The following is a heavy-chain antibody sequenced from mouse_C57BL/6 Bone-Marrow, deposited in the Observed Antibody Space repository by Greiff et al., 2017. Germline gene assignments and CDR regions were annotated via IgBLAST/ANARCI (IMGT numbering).Heavy chain of an antibody. V-gene: IGHV2-9*01. CDR1: GFSLTSYG. Sequence: VKVVESGPGLVAPSQSLSITCTVSGFSLTSYGVDWVRQPPGQGLEWLGVIWGGGSTNYNSALMSRLSISTANSKSQVFLKMHSLQTDDTAAYYCAKLRLRAYWGQGTLVTVSA. CDR3: AKLRLRAY. CDR2: IWGGGST. D-gene: IGHD3-2*02. J-gene: IGHJ3*01.